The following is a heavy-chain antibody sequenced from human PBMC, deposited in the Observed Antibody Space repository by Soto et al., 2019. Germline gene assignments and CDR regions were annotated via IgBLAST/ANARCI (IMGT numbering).Heavy chain of an antibody. V-gene: IGHV3-9*01. CDR1: GFTFDDYA. CDR3: AKGGYYYYYMDV. Sequence: GGSLRLSCAASGFTFDDYAMHWVRQAPGKGLEWVSGISWNSGSIGYADSVKGRFTISRDNAKNSLYLQMNSLRAEDTALYYSAKGGYYYYYMDVWGKGTTVTVSS. D-gene: IGHD3-16*01. CDR2: ISWNSGSI. J-gene: IGHJ6*03.